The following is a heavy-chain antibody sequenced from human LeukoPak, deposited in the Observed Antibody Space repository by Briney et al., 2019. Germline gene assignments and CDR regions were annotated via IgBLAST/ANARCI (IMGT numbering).Heavy chain of an antibody. CDR3: ASGYCSDCDMVPGIDY. D-gene: IGHD3-10*01. CDR2: IYYSGST. V-gene: IGHV4-30-4*08. Sequence: SQTLSLTCTVSGGSISSGDYYWSWIRQPPGKGLEWIGYIYYSGSTYYNPSLKSRVTISVDTSKNQFSLKLSSVTAADTAVYYCASGYCSDCDMVPGIDYWGQGTLVTVSS. J-gene: IGHJ4*02. CDR1: GGSISSGDYY.